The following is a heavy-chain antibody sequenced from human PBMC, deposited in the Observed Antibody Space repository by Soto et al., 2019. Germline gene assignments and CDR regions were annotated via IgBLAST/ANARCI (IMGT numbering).Heavy chain of an antibody. CDR3: ARGYIAAAAGDY. Sequence: ASVKVSCKASGYSFTTYDINWVRQAAGQGLEWVGWMNPNSGNTGYAQKFQGRVTMTRNTSISTAYMELSSLRSEDTAVYYCARGYIAAAAGDYWGQGTLVTVSS. D-gene: IGHD6-13*01. CDR2: MNPNSGNT. J-gene: IGHJ4*02. V-gene: IGHV1-8*01. CDR1: GYSFTTYD.